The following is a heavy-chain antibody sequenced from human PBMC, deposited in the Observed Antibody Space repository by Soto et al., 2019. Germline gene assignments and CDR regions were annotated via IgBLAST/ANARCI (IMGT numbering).Heavy chain of an antibody. Sequence: PSGTLSLTCTVCGGSISSYYWSWIRQPPGKGLEWIGCIYYSGSTNYNPSLKSRVTISVDTSKNQFSLKLSSVTAADTAVYYCARHSGGIAVAARPYNWFDPWGQGTLVTVSS. CDR3: ARHSGGIAVAARPYNWFDP. D-gene: IGHD6-19*01. CDR1: GGSISSYY. V-gene: IGHV4-59*08. CDR2: IYYSGST. J-gene: IGHJ5*02.